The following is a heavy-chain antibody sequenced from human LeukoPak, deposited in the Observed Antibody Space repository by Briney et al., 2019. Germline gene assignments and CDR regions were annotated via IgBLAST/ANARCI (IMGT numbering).Heavy chain of an antibody. CDR1: GYTFTDYY. V-gene: IGHV1-2*02. J-gene: IGHJ4*02. CDR3: GRDNGYYVLDY. D-gene: IGHD4-17*01. CDR2: INPNSGGT. Sequence: ASVNLSCKASGYTFTDYYMHWVRQAPGQGLEWMGWINPNSGGTKYAQKFQGRVTMTRDTSISTAYMEVSRLRSEDTAVYYCGRDNGYYVLDYWGQGTRVTDSS.